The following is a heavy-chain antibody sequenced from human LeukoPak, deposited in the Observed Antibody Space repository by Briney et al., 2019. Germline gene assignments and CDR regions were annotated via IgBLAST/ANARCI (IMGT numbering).Heavy chain of an antibody. J-gene: IGHJ4*02. CDR1: GYSISSGYY. Sequence: SETLSLTCTVSGYSISSGYYWGWIRQPPGKGLEWIGSIYHSGSTYYNPSLKSRVTISVDTSKNQFSLKLSSVTAADTAVYYCARDHLADYYDSSGFVDYWGQGTLVTVSS. CDR3: ARDHLADYYDSSGFVDY. V-gene: IGHV4-38-2*02. CDR2: IYHSGST. D-gene: IGHD3-22*01.